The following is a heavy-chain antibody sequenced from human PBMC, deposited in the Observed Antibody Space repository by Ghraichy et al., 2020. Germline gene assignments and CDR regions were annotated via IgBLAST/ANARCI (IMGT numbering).Heavy chain of an antibody. CDR2: IYSGGST. CDR1: WFTGSSNH. D-gene: IGHD3-10*01. Sequence: GGSLRLSCAAPWFTGSSNHMSWVRQAPGKGLEWVSVIYSGGSTYYADSVRGRFTVSRHNSKNTVYLQMNSLRPEDTAVYYFARDGSGSYYNGGFDYWGQGTLVTVSS. CDR3: ARDGSGSYYNGGFDY. V-gene: IGHV3-53*04. J-gene: IGHJ4*02.